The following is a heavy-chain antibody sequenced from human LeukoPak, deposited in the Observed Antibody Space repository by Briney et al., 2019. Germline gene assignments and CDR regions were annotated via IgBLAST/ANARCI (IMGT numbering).Heavy chain of an antibody. Sequence: SETLSLTCAVYGGAFSGYYWSWIRQPPGKGLEWIGEINHSGSTNYNPSLKSRVTISVDTSKNQFSLKLSSVTAADTAVYYCATTYSSSSGNYYYYGMDVWGQGTTVTVSS. J-gene: IGHJ6*02. CDR2: INHSGST. CDR1: GGAFSGYY. D-gene: IGHD6-6*01. V-gene: IGHV4-34*01. CDR3: ATTYSSSSGNYYYYGMDV.